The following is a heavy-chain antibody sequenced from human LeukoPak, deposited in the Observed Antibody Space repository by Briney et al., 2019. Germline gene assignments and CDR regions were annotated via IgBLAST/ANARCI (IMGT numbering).Heavy chain of an antibody. CDR2: IYYSGST. J-gene: IGHJ4*02. CDR3: ARDHGPDYGDYAGYFDY. D-gene: IGHD4-17*01. V-gene: IGHV4-59*01. CDR1: GGSISSYY. Sequence: PSETLSLTCTVSGGSISSYYWSWIRQPPGKGLEWIGYIYYSGSTNYNPSLKSRVTISLDTSKNQFSLKLSSVTAADTAVYYCARDHGPDYGDYAGYFDYWGQGTLVTVSS.